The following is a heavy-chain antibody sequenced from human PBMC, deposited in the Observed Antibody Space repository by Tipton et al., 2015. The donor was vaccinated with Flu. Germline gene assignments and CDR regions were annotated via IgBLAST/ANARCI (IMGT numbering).Heavy chain of an antibody. J-gene: IGHJ4*02. V-gene: IGHV3-7*03. CDR1: GFTFSRYW. D-gene: IGHD2-21*01. Sequence: SLRLSCAASGFTFSRYWMSWLRQVPGKGLEWVAHIKQDGSENYYVDSMKGRFTISRDNAKNSLYLQMNSLRADDTAVYYCARQIGGGDCYWGQGTLVTVAS. CDR2: IKQDGSEN. CDR3: ARQIGGGDCY.